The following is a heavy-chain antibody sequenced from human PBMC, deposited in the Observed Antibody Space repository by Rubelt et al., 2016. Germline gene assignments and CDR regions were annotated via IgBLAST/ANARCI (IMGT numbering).Heavy chain of an antibody. CDR2: INHSGST. J-gene: IGHJ5*02. CDR1: GGSFSGYY. CDR3: ARANWNYWFDP. D-gene: IGHD1-7*01. V-gene: IGHV4-34*01. Sequence: QVQLQQWGAGLSKPSETLSLTCAVYGGSFSGYYWSWIRQPPGKGLEWIGEINHSGSTNYNPSLKSRVTISVDTSKNQFSLKLSSVTAADTAVYYCARANWNYWFDPWGQGTLVTVSS.